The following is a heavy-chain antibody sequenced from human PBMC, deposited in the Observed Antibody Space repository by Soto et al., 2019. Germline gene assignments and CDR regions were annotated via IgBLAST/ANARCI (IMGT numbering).Heavy chain of an antibody. CDR1: GFTFTSSA. D-gene: IGHD2-2*01. J-gene: IGHJ6*02. Sequence: ASVKVSCKASGFTFTSSAVQWVRQARGQRLEWIGWIVVGSGNTNYAQKFQERVTITRDMSTSTAYMELSSLRSEDTAVYYCAAESIVLVPAAHYGMDVWGQGTTVTVSS. CDR3: AAESIVLVPAAHYGMDV. CDR2: IVVGSGNT. V-gene: IGHV1-58*01.